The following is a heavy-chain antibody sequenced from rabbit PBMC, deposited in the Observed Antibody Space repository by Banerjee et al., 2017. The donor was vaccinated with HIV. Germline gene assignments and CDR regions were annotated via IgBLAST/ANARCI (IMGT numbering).Heavy chain of an antibody. D-gene: IGHD1-1*01. CDR2: IDGGGGGGT. Sequence: EESGGDLVKPEGSLTLTCTASGFSFSSSYWIWWVRQAPGKGLEWSACIDGGGGGGTCYASWAKGRFTISTTSSTTVTLKVTSLTAADTATYFCARTAGLGYYPVAQFYFIFWGPGTLVTVS. V-gene: IGHV1S45*01. CDR1: GFSFSSSYW. J-gene: IGHJ6*01. CDR3: ARTAGLGYYPVAQFYFIF.